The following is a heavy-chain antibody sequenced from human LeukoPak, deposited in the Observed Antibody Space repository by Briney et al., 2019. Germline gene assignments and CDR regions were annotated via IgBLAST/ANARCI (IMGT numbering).Heavy chain of an antibody. CDR3: ARVNWVVDY. J-gene: IGHJ4*02. D-gene: IGHD1-1*01. CDR1: SYSISSGYH. CDR2: IYRSGIT. Sequence: KPSETLSLTCTASSYSISSGYHWGWIRQPPGKGLEWIGNIYRSGITYYNPSLKSRVTMSVDTSKNQFSLKLSSVTAADTAIYYCARVNWVVDYWGQGTLVTVSS. V-gene: IGHV4-38-2*02.